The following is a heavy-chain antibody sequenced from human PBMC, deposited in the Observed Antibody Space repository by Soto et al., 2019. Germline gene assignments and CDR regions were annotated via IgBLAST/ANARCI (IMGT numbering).Heavy chain of an antibody. CDR1: GGSISSGGYY. CDR3: ARVSPGSGSSYYYYYGMDV. V-gene: IGHV4-31*03. D-gene: IGHD3-10*01. Sequence: PSETLSLTCTVSGGSISSGGYYWSWIRQHPGKGLEWIGYINHSGSTNYNPSLKSRVTISVDTSKNQFSLKLSSVTAADTAVYYCARVSPGSGSSYYYYYGMDVWAQGTTVTVSS. CDR2: INHSGST. J-gene: IGHJ6*02.